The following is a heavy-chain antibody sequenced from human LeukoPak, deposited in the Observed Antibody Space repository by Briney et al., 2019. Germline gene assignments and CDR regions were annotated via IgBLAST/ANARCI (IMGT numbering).Heavy chain of an antibody. CDR3: ARAGDIVVVVAATGWAHFDY. D-gene: IGHD2-15*01. CDR2: INPSGGST. J-gene: IGHJ4*02. Sequence: RASVKVSCKASGYTFTSYYMHWVRQAPGQGLEWMEIINPSGGSTSYAQKFQGRVTMTRDTSTSTVYMELSSLRSEDTAVYYCARAGDIVVVVAATGWAHFDYWGQGTLVTVSS. CDR1: GYTFTSYY. V-gene: IGHV1-46*01.